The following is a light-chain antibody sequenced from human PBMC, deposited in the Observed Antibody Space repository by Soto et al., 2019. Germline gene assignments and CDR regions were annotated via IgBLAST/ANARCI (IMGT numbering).Light chain of an antibody. J-gene: IGLJ1*01. CDR3: CSYTDSGTYV. V-gene: IGLV2-14*01. CDR1: SSDVGGYNY. CDR2: AVS. Sequence: QSVLTQPASVSGSPGQSITISCTGTSSDVGGYNYVSWYQQHPGKAPKLMIYAVSNRPSGVSNRFSGSKSGNTATLTISRLQAEDEADYYCCSYTDSGTYVFGTGTKLTVL.